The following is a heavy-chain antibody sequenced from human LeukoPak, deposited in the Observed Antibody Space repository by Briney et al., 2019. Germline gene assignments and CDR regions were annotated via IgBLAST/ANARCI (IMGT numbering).Heavy chain of an antibody. CDR3: ARDGGDIVEVTASASSDAFDI. Sequence: GRSLRLSCAASGFTFSSYAMHWVRQAPGKGLEWVAVISYDGSNKYYADSVKGRFTISRDNSKNTLYLQMNSLRAEDTAVYYCARDGGDIVEVTASASSDAFDIWGQGTMVTVSS. J-gene: IGHJ3*02. CDR2: ISYDGSNK. D-gene: IGHD2-21*02. CDR1: GFTFSSYA. V-gene: IGHV3-30*04.